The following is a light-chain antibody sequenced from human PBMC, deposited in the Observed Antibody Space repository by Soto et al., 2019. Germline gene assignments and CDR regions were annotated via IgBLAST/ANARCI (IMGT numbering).Light chain of an antibody. J-gene: IGLJ2*01. Sequence: QTVVTQEPSFSVSPGGTVTLTCGLSSDSVSASHFPSWYQQTPGQAPRTLIYNTNTRSSGVPDRFSGSKSGNTASLTVSGLQSEDEANYYCSSYAGNDRLGVFGGGTQLTVL. V-gene: IGLV8-61*01. CDR2: NTN. CDR1: SDSVSASHF. CDR3: SSYAGNDRLGV.